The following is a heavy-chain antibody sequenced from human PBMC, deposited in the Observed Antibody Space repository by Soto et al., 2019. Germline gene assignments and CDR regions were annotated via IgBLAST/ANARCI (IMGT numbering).Heavy chain of an antibody. CDR1: GGSISSGDYY. V-gene: IGHV4-30-4*01. CDR2: IYYSGST. D-gene: IGHD2-2*01. Sequence: SETLSLTCTVSGGSISSGDYYWSWIRQPPGKGLEWIGYIYYSGSTYYNPSLKSRVTISVDTSKNQFSLKLSSVTAADTAVYYCARWDGFVPAALKDAFDIWGQGTMVTVSS. J-gene: IGHJ3*02. CDR3: ARWDGFVPAALKDAFDI.